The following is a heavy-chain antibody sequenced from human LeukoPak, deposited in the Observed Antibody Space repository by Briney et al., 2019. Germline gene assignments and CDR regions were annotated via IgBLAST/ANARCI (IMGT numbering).Heavy chain of an antibody. CDR2: IYYSGST. CDR1: GGSISSSSYY. J-gene: IGHJ4*02. V-gene: IGHV4-39*01. CDR3: AGTSDYGDYVGY. D-gene: IGHD4-17*01. Sequence: SETLSLTCTVSGGSISSSSYYWGWIRQPPGKGLEWIGSIYYSGSTYYNPSLKSRVTISVDTSKNQFSLKPSSVTAADTAVYYCAGTSDYGDYVGYWGQGTLVTVSS.